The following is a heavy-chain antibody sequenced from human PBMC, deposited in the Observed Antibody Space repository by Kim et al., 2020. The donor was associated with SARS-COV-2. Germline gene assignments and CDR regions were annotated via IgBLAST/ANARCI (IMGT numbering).Heavy chain of an antibody. D-gene: IGHD3-10*01. J-gene: IGHJ3*02. Sequence: GESLKISCRGSGYTFTRFWIAWVRQMPGKGLEWMGIIYPSDSDARYSPSFQGQVTISTDKSISSVYLQWSSLKASDTAMYYCARSASGRIDAFDMWGQGTMVTVSS. CDR3: ARSASGRIDAFDM. CDR1: GYTFTRFW. CDR2: IYPSDSDA. V-gene: IGHV5-51*01.